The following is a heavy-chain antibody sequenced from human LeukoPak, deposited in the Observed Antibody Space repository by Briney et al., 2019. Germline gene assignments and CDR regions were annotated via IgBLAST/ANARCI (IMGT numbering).Heavy chain of an antibody. V-gene: IGHV4-59*08. D-gene: IGHD5-24*01. CDR2: IYYSGST. Sequence: SETLSLTCTVSGGSISSYYWSWIRQPPGKGLEWIGYIYYSGSTNYNPSLKSRVTISVDTFKNQFSLKLSSVTAADTAVYYCAGSRDGYLFDYWGQGTLVTVSS. CDR1: GGSISSYY. J-gene: IGHJ4*02. CDR3: AGSRDGYLFDY.